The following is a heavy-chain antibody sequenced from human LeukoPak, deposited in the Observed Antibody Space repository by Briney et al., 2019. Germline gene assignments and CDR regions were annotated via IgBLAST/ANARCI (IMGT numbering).Heavy chain of an antibody. D-gene: IGHD2-2*01. J-gene: IGHJ4*02. Sequence: GASVKVSCKASGGTFSSYAISWVRQAPGQGLEWMGGIIPIFGTANYAQKFQGRVTITADESTSTAYMELSSLRSEDTAVYYCARARGLVVPAAIVDYWGQGTLVTVSS. CDR3: ARARGLVVPAAIVDY. CDR1: GGTFSSYA. V-gene: IGHV1-69*13. CDR2: IIPIFGTA.